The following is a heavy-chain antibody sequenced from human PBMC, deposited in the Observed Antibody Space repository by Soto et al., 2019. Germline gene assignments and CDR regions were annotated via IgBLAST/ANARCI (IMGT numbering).Heavy chain of an antibody. CDR1: GFTLSTYD. Sequence: PGGSLRLSCAASGFTLSTYDMHWVRQATGKGLEWVAALSYAGDTYYPGSVKGRFTVSRDNSKNTLFLQMNSLGVEDTALYYCARDREPDGIWTFDSWGQGTLVTVSS. CDR3: ARDREPDGIWTFDS. CDR2: LSYAGDT. D-gene: IGHD3-9*01. J-gene: IGHJ4*02. V-gene: IGHV3-13*01.